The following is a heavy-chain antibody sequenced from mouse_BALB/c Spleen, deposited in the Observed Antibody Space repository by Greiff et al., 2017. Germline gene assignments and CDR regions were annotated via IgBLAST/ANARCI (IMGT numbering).Heavy chain of an antibody. CDR2: ISSGSSTI. CDR1: GFTFSSFG. Sequence: EVKLVESGGGLVQPGGSRKLSCAASGFTFSSFGMHWVRQAPEKGLEWVAYISSGSSTIYYADTVKGRFTISRDNPKNTLFLQMTSLRSEDTAMYYCARSDYGPWFAYWGQGTLVTVSA. V-gene: IGHV5-17*02. D-gene: IGHD1-1*01. J-gene: IGHJ3*01. CDR3: ARSDYGPWFAY.